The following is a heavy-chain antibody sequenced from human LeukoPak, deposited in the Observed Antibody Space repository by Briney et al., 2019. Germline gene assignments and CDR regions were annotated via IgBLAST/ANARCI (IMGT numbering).Heavy chain of an antibody. CDR2: INPSGGST. CDR3: AMGYCSGGSCYFVAFDI. D-gene: IGHD2-15*01. V-gene: IGHV1-46*01. J-gene: IGHJ3*02. CDR1: GYTFTSYY. Sequence: ASVTVSCKASGYTFTSYYMHWVRQAPGQGLEGMGIINPSGGSTSYAQKFQGRVTMTRGTSTSTVYMELSSLRSEDTAVYYCAMGYCSGGSCYFVAFDIWGQGTMVTVSS.